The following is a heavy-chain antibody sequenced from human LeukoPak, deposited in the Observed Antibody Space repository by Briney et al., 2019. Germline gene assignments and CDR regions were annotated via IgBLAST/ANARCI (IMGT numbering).Heavy chain of an antibody. CDR2: IPNDGNDK. D-gene: IGHD6-13*01. J-gene: IGHJ4*02. V-gene: IGHV3-30-3*01. CDR3: ARATVGAAAASPIGN. CDR1: GSTFRRYA. Sequence: GGSLRLSCAASGSTFRRYAMHWVRQAPGKGLDWVAVIPNDGNDKYYADSVKGRFTISRDNSENTVSLQLNSLRPEDTAVYFCARATVGAAAASPIGNWGQGTLVSVSS.